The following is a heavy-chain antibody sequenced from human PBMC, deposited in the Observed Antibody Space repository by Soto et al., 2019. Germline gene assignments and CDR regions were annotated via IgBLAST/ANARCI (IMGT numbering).Heavy chain of an antibody. CDR3: ASGWNYFDY. CDR1: GFNFRTYG. Sequence: VRLVESGGGVVQPGTSLRLSCAASGFNFRTYGMHWARQAPGKGLEWVALISYDGSSKYYADSVKGRLTISRDNSKNTLYLQWNSLRGEDTAVYYCASGWNYFDYWGQGTLVTVSS. CDR2: ISYDGSSK. V-gene: IGHV3-30*03. J-gene: IGHJ4*02. D-gene: IGHD1-1*01.